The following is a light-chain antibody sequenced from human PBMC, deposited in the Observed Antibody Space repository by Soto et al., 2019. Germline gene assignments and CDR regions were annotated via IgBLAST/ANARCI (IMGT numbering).Light chain of an antibody. J-gene: IGKJ4*01. V-gene: IGKV3-20*01. CDR2: DVS. CDR3: QQYSSSTPVT. Sequence: EIVLTQSLGTLSLSPGERATLSCRASQNVGNNYLAWSQQKPGQAPRLLIYDVSSRATGIPDRFSGSGSGTDFTLTISRLEPEDFAVYYCQQYSSSTPVTFGGGTKVEIK. CDR1: QNVGNNY.